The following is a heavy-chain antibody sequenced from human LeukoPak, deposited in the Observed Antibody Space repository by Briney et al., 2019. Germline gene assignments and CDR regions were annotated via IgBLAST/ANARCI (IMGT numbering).Heavy chain of an antibody. CDR2: ISSSSYYM. V-gene: IGHV3-21*04. Sequence: GGSLRLSCAASGFTFSTYSMNWVRQAPGKGLEWVSSISSSSYYMYFADSVKGRFTVSRDNAKNSLYLQMNSLRAEDTAVYYCAKTVVPAAIEYYFDYWGQGTLVTVSS. CDR3: AKTVVPAAIEYYFDY. CDR1: GFTFSTYS. D-gene: IGHD2-2*01. J-gene: IGHJ4*02.